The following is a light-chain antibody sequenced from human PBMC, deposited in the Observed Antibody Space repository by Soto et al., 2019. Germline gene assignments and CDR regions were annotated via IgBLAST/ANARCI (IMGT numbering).Light chain of an antibody. CDR2: EVS. CDR3: YSYSCSATVVL. V-gene: IGLV2-14*01. J-gene: IGLJ2*01. Sequence: QSALTQPASASGSPGQSITISCTGTSTDVGDYNYVSWYQQHPGQAPKLMIFEVSNRPSGISNRFSGSKSGNTASLTISGLMTEAEDESDCYSYSCSATVVLFGGGTKVTVL. CDR1: STDVGDYNY.